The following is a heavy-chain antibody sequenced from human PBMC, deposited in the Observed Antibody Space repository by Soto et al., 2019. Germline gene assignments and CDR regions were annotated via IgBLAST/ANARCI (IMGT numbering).Heavy chain of an antibody. D-gene: IGHD2-2*01. CDR2: IFSNDEK. CDR3: ARIKGGGSSDDRGWFDP. V-gene: IGHV2-26*01. Sequence: QVTLKESGPVLVKPTETLTLTCTVSGFSLSNARMGVSWIRQPPGKALEWLAHIFSNDEKSYSTSLKSRLTISKDTSKSQVVLTMTNMDPVDTATYYCARIKGGGSSDDRGWFDPWGQGTLVTVSS. J-gene: IGHJ5*02. CDR1: GFSLSNARMG.